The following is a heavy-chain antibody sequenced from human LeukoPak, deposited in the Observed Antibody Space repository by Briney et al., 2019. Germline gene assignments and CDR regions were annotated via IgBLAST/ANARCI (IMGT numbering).Heavy chain of an antibody. J-gene: IGHJ6*03. Sequence: ASVKVSCKASGGTFSSYAISWVRQAPGQGLEWMGGIIPIFGTANYAQKFQGRVTITTDESTSTAYMELSSLRSEDTAVYYCARDPNYGGNSYMDVWGKGTTVTVSS. CDR3: ARDPNYGGNSYMDV. D-gene: IGHD4-23*01. CDR2: IIPIFGTA. CDR1: GGTFSSYA. V-gene: IGHV1-69*05.